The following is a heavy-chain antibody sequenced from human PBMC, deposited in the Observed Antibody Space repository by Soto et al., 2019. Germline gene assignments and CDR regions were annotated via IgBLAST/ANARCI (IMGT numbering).Heavy chain of an antibody. J-gene: IGHJ4*02. CDR3: AKEGDSADYYDSSGYPRGVFDY. D-gene: IGHD3-22*01. CDR2: ISGSGGST. Sequence: GGSLRLSCAASGFTFSSYAMSWVRQAPGKGLEWVSAISGSGGSTYYADSVKGRFTISRDNSKNMLYLQMNSLRAEDTAVYYCAKEGDSADYYDSSGYPRGVFDYWGQGTLVTVSS. CDR1: GFTFSSYA. V-gene: IGHV3-23*01.